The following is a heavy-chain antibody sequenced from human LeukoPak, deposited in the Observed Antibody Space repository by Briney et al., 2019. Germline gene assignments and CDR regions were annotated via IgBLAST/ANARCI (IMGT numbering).Heavy chain of an antibody. CDR3: TTDIVVVPAMVDY. V-gene: IGHV3-15*01. CDR2: IKSKTDGGTT. Sequence: GGSLRLSCAASGFTFSSYWMSWVRQAPGKGLEWVGRIKSKTDGGTTDYAAPVKGRFTISRDDSKNTLYLQMNSLKTEDTAVYYCTTDIVVVPAMVDYWGQGTLVTVSS. D-gene: IGHD2-2*01. CDR1: GFTFSSYW. J-gene: IGHJ4*02.